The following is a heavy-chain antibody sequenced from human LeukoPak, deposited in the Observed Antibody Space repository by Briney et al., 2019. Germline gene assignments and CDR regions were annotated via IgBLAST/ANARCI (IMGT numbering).Heavy chain of an antibody. CDR2: ISSSSSTI. CDR1: GFTFSSYS. Sequence: GGSLRLSCAASGFTFSSYSMNWVRQAPGKGLEWVSYISSSSSTIYYADSVKGRFTISRDNAKNSLYLQMNSLRAEDTAVYYCARETDGSGSYYNPTFDYWGQGTLVIVSS. CDR3: ARETDGSGSYYNPTFDY. D-gene: IGHD3-10*01. V-gene: IGHV3-48*01. J-gene: IGHJ4*02.